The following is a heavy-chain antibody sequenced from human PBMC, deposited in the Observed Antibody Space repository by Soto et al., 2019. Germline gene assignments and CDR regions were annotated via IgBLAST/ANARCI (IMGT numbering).Heavy chain of an antibody. V-gene: IGHV3-30-3*01. D-gene: IGHD3-22*01. CDR1: GFTFSSYA. J-gene: IGHJ2*01. Sequence: QVQLVASGGGVVQPGRSLRLSCAASGFTFSSYAMHWVRQAPGKGLEWVAVISYDGSNKYYADSVKGRFTISRDNSKNTLYLQMNSLRAEDTAVYYCARDKQGYDSKGGYFDLWGRGTLVTVSS. CDR3: ARDKQGYDSKGGYFDL. CDR2: ISYDGSNK.